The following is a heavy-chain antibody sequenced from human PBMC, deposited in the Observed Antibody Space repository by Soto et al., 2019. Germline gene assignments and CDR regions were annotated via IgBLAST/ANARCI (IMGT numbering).Heavy chain of an antibody. D-gene: IGHD2-15*01. CDR2: ISYDGSNK. CDR3: ARDGGSCSGGSCYPPPFDY. CDR1: GFTFSSYA. V-gene: IGHV3-30-3*01. Sequence: LRLSCAASGFTFSSYAMHWVRQAPGKGLEWVAVISYDGSNKYYADSVKGRFTISRDNSKNTLYLQMNSLRAEDTAVYYCARDGGSCSGGSCYPPPFDYWGQGTLVTVSS. J-gene: IGHJ4*02.